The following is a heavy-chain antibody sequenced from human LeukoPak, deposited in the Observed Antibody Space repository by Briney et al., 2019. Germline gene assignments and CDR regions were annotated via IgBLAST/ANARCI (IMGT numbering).Heavy chain of an antibody. V-gene: IGHV3-7*01. D-gene: IGHD2-2*01. CDR1: GFSFSMSW. CDR3: ARDREVVPAAWDYYYYYGMDV. Sequence: GGSLRLSCAASGFSFSMSWMSWVRRAPGKGLEWVANIKEDGSEKYYVDSVKGRFTISRDNAKNSLYLQMNSLRAEDTAVYYCARDREVVPAAWDYYYYYGMDVWGQGTTVTVSS. J-gene: IGHJ6*02. CDR2: IKEDGSEK.